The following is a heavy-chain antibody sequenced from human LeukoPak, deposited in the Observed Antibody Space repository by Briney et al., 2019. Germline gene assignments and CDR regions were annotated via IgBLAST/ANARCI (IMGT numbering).Heavy chain of an antibody. Sequence: GGSLRLSCAAFGFTFINYGMHGVRQAPDKGLEWVAVIASGGNMENYADSVRGRFTISRDNSKNTLYLQMNSLRPEDTALYYCARTTSAWSPMAFDIWGQGTMVTVSS. CDR1: GFTFINYG. V-gene: IGHV3-30*03. J-gene: IGHJ3*02. CDR3: ARTTSAWSPMAFDI. D-gene: IGHD1-1*01. CDR2: IASGGNME.